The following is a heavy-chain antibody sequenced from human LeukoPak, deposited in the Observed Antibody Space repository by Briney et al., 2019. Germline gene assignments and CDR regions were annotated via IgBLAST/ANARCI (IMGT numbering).Heavy chain of an antibody. CDR3: AKDPDSGYDYYFDY. V-gene: IGHV3-23*01. J-gene: IGHJ4*02. CDR2: ISGSGGST. Sequence: GGSLRLSCAASGFTFSGSAMHWVRQAPGKGLEWVSAISGSGGSTYYADSVKGRFTISRDNSKNTLYLQMNSLRAEDTAVYYCAKDPDSGYDYYFDYWGQGTLVTVSS. D-gene: IGHD5-12*01. CDR1: GFTFSGSA.